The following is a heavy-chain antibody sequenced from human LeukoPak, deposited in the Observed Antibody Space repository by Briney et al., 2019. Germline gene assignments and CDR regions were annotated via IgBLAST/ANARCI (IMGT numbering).Heavy chain of an antibody. CDR2: VAYSGST. J-gene: IGHJ3*02. CDR3: AREGDSSGYYHDAFDI. D-gene: IGHD3-22*01. V-gene: IGHV4-59*01. CDR1: GGSISTYY. Sequence: PSETLSLTCTVSGGSISTYYWSWIRQPPGKGLEWIAYVAYSGSTSYNPSLKSRVTISVDTSKNQFSLKLSSVTAADTAVYYCAREGDSSGYYHDAFDIWGQGTMVTVSS.